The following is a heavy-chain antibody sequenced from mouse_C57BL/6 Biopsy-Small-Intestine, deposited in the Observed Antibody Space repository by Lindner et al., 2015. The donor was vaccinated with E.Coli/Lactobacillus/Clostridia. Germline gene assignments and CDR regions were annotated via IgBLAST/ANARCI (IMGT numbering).Heavy chain of an antibody. Sequence: VQLQESGGGLVKPGGSLKLSCAASGFTFSDYGMHWVRQAPEKGLKWVAYISSGSSTIYYAETVKGRFTISRNNAMNTLFLQMTSLKSEDTAIYYCARRGITTVENYFDYWGQGTTLTVSS. V-gene: IGHV5-17*01. CDR1: GFTFSDYG. J-gene: IGHJ2*01. CDR3: ARRGITTVENYFDY. CDR2: ISSGSSTI. D-gene: IGHD1-1*01.